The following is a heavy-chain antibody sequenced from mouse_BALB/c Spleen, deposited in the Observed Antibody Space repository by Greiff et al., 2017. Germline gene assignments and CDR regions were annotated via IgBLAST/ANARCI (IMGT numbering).Heavy chain of an antibody. V-gene: IGHV5-17*02. J-gene: IGHJ2*01. CDR1: GFTFSSFG. CDR3: ARDPDY. CDR2: ISSGSSTI. Sequence: EVKLVESGGGLVQPGGSRKLSCAASGFTFSSFGMHWVRQAPEKGLEWVAYISSGSSTIYYADTVKGRFTISRDNPKNTLFLQMTSLRSEDTAMYYCARDPDYWGQGTTLTVSS.